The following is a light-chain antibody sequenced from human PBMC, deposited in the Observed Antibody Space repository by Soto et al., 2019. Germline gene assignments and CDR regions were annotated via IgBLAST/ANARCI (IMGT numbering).Light chain of an antibody. CDR2: LNN. CDR3: LSYDSSLNGV. V-gene: IGLV1-40*01. J-gene: IGLJ3*02. CDR1: SSNIGAGYD. Sequence: QSVLTQPPSVSGAPGQRVTISCTGSSSNIGAGYDVHWYQQLPGTAPKLLIYLNNNRPSGVPDRFSGSKSGTSASLAITGLQAEDEADYYCLSYDSSLNGVFGGGTKLTVL.